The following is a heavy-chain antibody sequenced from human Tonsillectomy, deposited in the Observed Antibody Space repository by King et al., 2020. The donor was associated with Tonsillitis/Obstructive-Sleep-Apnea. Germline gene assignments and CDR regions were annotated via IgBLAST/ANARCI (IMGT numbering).Heavy chain of an antibody. Sequence: VQLQESGPGLVKPSETLSLTCTVSGASISSYYWNWIRQPPGKGLEWIGYIYYTGSTNYKSSLKSRVTISIDASKKQFPLKLRSVTAADTAVYYCARDGEHSALAMWGQGTMVTVSS. CDR1: GASISSYY. J-gene: IGHJ3*02. V-gene: IGHV4-59*01. CDR2: IYYTGST. D-gene: IGHD1/OR15-1a*01. CDR3: ARDGEHSALAM.